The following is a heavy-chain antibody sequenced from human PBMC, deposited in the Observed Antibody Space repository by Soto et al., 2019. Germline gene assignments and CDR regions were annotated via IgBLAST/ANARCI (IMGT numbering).Heavy chain of an antibody. CDR2: VIPILGMA. CDR1: GGTFSSYS. D-gene: IGHD2-2*01. J-gene: IGHJ5*02. V-gene: IGHV1-69*04. CDR3: ARGGAVVVPGAVDRHNWFDP. Sequence: SVKVSCKASGGTFSSYSFSWVRQAPGQRLEWMGRVIPILGMANYAQKFQGRVTITADKSTSTVYMELSSLRSEDTAVYYCARGGAVVVPGAVDRHNWFDPWGQ.